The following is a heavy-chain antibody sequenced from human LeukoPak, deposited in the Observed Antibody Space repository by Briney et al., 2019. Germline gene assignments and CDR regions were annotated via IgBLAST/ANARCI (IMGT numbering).Heavy chain of an antibody. Sequence: ASVKVSGKASGGTFSSYAISWVRQAPGQGLEWMGRIIPIFGTANYAQKFQGRVTITADKSTSTAYIELSSLRSEDTAVYYCARGYGDHPDYWGQGTLVTVSS. V-gene: IGHV1-69*06. CDR1: GGTFSSYA. J-gene: IGHJ4*02. D-gene: IGHD4-17*01. CDR3: ARGYGDHPDY. CDR2: IIPIFGTA.